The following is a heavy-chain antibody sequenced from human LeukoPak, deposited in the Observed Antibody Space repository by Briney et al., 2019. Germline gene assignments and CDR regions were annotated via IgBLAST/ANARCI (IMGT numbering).Heavy chain of an antibody. V-gene: IGHV6-1*01. D-gene: IGHD6-13*01. CDR3: ARWEGIAAAGTANDAFDI. J-gene: IGHJ3*02. Sequence: SQTLSLTCAISGDSVSSNSAAWNWIRQSPSRGLEWLGRTYYRSKWYNDYAVSVKSRITINPDTSKNQFSLQLNSVTPEDTAVYYCARWEGIAAAGTANDAFDIWGQGTMVTVSS. CDR2: TYYRSKWYN. CDR1: GDSVSSNSAA.